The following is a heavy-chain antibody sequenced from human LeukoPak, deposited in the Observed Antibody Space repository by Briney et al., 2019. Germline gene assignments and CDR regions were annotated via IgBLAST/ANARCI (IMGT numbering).Heavy chain of an antibody. CDR1: GFTFSSYA. D-gene: IGHD6-19*01. CDR2: ISSNGGST. V-gene: IGHV3-64*01. CDR3: ARVRYSSAWYYFDY. Sequence: GGSLRLSCEASGFTFSSYAMHWVRQAPGKGLECVSVISSNGGSTYYANSVKGRFTISRDNSKNTLYLQMGSLRAEDMAVYYCARVRYSSAWYYFDYWGQGTLVTVSS. J-gene: IGHJ4*02.